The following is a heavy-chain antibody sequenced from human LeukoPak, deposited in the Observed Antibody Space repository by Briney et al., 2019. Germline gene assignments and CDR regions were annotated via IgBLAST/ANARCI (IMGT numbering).Heavy chain of an antibody. CDR3: ARDLGTYYYDFDY. J-gene: IGHJ4*02. Sequence: ASVNVSCKASGYTFTGYYMHWVRQAPGQGLEWMGWINPNSGGTNYAQKFQGRVTMTRDTSISTAYMELSRPRSDDTAVYYCARDLGTYYYDFDYWGQGTLVTVSS. CDR2: INPNSGGT. V-gene: IGHV1-2*02. CDR1: GYTFTGYY. D-gene: IGHD3-10*01.